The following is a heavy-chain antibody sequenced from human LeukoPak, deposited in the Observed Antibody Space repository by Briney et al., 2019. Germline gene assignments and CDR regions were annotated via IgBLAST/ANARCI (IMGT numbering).Heavy chain of an antibody. CDR3: ARVLLVAAPPSFYYYYGMDV. V-gene: IGHV4-39*07. Sequence: PSETLSLTCTVSGGSISSSSYYWGWIRQPPGKGLEWIGSIYYSGSTYYNPSLKSRVTISVDTSKNQFSLKLSSVTAADTAVYYCARVLLVAAPPSFYYYYGMDVWGQGTTVTVSS. D-gene: IGHD2-15*01. J-gene: IGHJ6*02. CDR2: IYYSGST. CDR1: GGSISSSSYY.